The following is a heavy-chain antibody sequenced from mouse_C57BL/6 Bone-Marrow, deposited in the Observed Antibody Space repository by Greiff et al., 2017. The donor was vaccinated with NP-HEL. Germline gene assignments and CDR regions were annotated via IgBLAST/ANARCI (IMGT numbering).Heavy chain of an antibody. CDR3: ARRTAQAWFAY. V-gene: IGHV1-59*01. CDR1: GYTFTSYW. J-gene: IGHJ3*01. Sequence: VQLQQPGAELVRPGTSVKLSCKASGYTFTSYWMHWVKQRPGQGLEWIGVLDPSDSYTNYNEKFKGKATLTVDTSSSTAYMQHSSLTSEDSAVYYWARRTAQAWFAYWGQGTLVTVSA. D-gene: IGHD3-2*02. CDR2: LDPSDSYT.